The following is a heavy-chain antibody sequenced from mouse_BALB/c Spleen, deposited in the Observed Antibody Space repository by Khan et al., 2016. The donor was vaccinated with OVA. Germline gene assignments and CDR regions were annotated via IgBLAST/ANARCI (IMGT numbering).Heavy chain of an antibody. CDR3: ARCYGGAWFTY. Sequence: QVQLQQSGPELVKPGTSVKMSCKASGYTFTDYVISWVKQRTGQGLEWIGEIYPGSGSTYYNGKFKGQATLTAAKSSNTAYTQLSSLTSEDSAVYCCARCYGGAWFTYWGQGTLVTVSA. J-gene: IGHJ3*01. CDR1: GYTFTDYV. V-gene: IGHV1-81*01. CDR2: IYPGSGST. D-gene: IGHD1-2*01.